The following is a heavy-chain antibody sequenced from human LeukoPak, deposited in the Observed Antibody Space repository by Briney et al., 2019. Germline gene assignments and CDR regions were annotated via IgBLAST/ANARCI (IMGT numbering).Heavy chain of an antibody. CDR2: IIPIFGTA. CDR3: ARVSSSGYYYGY. Sequence: GASVKVSCKASGGTFSSYAISWVRQAPGQGLEWMGGIIPIFGTANYAQKFQGRVTMTTETSTSTAYMELRSLRSDDTAVYYCARVSSSGYYYGYWGQGTLVTVSS. V-gene: IGHV1-69*05. J-gene: IGHJ4*02. CDR1: GGTFSSYA. D-gene: IGHD3-22*01.